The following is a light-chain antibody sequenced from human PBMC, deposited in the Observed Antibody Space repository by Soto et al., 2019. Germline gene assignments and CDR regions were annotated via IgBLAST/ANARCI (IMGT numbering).Light chain of an antibody. CDR2: EVS. Sequence: QSALTQPPSASGSPGQSVTISCTGTSSDVGGYNYVSWYQQHPGKAPKLMIYEVSKRPSGVPDRFSGSKSGNTASLTVSGLKTEDEADYYCSSYAGGNNLVFGTGTKLTVL. V-gene: IGLV2-8*01. J-gene: IGLJ1*01. CDR1: SSDVGGYNY. CDR3: SSYAGGNNLV.